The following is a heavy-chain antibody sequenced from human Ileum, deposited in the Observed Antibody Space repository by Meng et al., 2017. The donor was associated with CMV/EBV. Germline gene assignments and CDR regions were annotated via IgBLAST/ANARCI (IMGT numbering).Heavy chain of an antibody. J-gene: IGHJ4*02. CDR3: ARAGARGVPVDL. Sequence: VQLQESRPRLVKPAETLSLTCTVSGDSIKNYYWTWLRQPAGKGLEWLGRIHYSGGTDDNPSLKSRVTLSIDTSKNQLSLKIYSVTAADTAVYYCARAGARGVPVDLWGQGTLVTVSS. CDR2: IHYSGGT. V-gene: IGHV4-4*07. CDR1: GDSIKNYY. D-gene: IGHD3-10*01.